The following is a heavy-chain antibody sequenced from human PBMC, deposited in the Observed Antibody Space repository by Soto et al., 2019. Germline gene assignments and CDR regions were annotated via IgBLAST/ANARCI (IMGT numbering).Heavy chain of an antibody. D-gene: IGHD6-13*01. CDR3: GRDLEAADVFDF. V-gene: IGHV3-21*06. J-gene: IGHJ3*01. CDR1: GFTFNNYN. Sequence: EVQLVESGGDLVKPGGSLRLSCAVSGFTFNNYNMNWVRQAPGKGLEWVASIGSRGSSYRYYADPVKGRFTISRDIANNSLYLQMNSLRVDDTGLYYCGRDLEAADVFDFWGQGTMVTVSS. CDR2: IGSRGSSYR.